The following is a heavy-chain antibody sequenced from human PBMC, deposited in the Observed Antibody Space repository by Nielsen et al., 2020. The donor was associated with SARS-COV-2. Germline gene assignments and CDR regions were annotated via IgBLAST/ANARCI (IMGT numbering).Heavy chain of an antibody. Sequence: GESLKLSCAASGFTFSSYWMSWVRQAPGKGLEWVANIKQDESEKYYVDSVKGRFTIARDNAKNSLYLQMNSLRAEDTAVYYCARDRRKVPSAIGYWGQGTLVTVSS. CDR3: ARDRRKVPSAIGY. D-gene: IGHD2-2*01. J-gene: IGHJ4*02. CDR2: IKQDESEK. V-gene: IGHV3-7*01. CDR1: GFTFSSYW.